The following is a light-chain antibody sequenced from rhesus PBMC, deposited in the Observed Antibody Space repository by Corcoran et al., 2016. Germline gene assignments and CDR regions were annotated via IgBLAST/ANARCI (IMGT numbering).Light chain of an antibody. CDR3: QQHNSYPPT. J-gene: IGKJ4*01. Sequence: DIQMTQSPSSLSASVGDTVTITCQASQGISKYLAWYQQQPGEAPKLLIYDASTLQSGVPSRFSGSGAGTEFTLTISSLQPEDFATYYCQQHNSYPPTFGGGTKVELK. CDR2: DAS. CDR1: QGISKY. V-gene: IGKV1-25*01.